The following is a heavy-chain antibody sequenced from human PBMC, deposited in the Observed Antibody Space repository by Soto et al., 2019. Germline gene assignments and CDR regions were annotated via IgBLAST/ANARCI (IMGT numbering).Heavy chain of an antibody. D-gene: IGHD3-22*01. CDR1: GYTFTSYD. V-gene: IGHV1-8*01. CDR2: MNPNSGNT. CDR3: ARGDYYDSSGYGYGMDV. J-gene: IGHJ6*04. Sequence: GASVKVSCKASGYTFTSYDINWVRQATGQGLEWMGWMNPNSGNTGYAQKFQGRVTMTRNTSISTAYMELSSLRSEDTAVYYCARGDYYDSSGYGYGMDVWGKGTTVTVSS.